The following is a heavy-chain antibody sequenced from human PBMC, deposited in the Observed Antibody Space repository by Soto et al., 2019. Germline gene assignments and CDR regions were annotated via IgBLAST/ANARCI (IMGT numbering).Heavy chain of an antibody. Sequence: SETLSLTCAVFGGSISNSNWWTWVRQPPGKGLDWIGEIFHSGSTNYNSSLMGRVTISVDKANNQFSLKLSSVTAADTAVYYCAHRPVVGAAIWGQGTLVTVSS. V-gene: IGHV4-4*02. J-gene: IGHJ4*02. CDR2: IFHSGST. D-gene: IGHD1-26*01. CDR3: AHRPVVGAAI. CDR1: GGSISNSNW.